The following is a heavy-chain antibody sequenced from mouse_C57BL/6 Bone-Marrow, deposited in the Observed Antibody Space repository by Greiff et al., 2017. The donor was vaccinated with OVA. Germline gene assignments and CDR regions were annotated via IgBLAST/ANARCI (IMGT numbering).Heavy chain of an antibody. V-gene: IGHV5-4*01. D-gene: IGHD2-10*01. CDR3: ARSYYFYWYFDV. J-gene: IGHJ1*03. CDR2: ISDGGSYT. CDR1: GFTFSSYA. Sequence: EVLLVESGGGLVKPGGSLKLSCAASGFTFSSYAMSWVRQTPEKRLEWVATISDGGSYTNYPDNVKGRFTISRDNAKNNLDLQMSHLKSEDTAMYYCARSYYFYWYFDVWGTGTTVTVSS.